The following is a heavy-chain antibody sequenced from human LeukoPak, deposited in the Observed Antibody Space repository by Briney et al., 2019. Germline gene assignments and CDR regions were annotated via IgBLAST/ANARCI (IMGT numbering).Heavy chain of an antibody. CDR2: IFYSGST. D-gene: IGHD1-20*01. J-gene: IGHJ4*02. CDR3: ATFLLYNWNDGPFDY. CDR1: GGSNSSSNYH. V-gene: IGHV4-39*01. Sequence: SETLSLTCIVSGGSNSSSNYHWGWIRQPPGKGLEWIGNIFYSGSTYYNPSLKSRVTISVDTSKNQFSLKLSSVTAADTAVYYCATFLLYNWNDGPFDYWGQGTLVTVSS.